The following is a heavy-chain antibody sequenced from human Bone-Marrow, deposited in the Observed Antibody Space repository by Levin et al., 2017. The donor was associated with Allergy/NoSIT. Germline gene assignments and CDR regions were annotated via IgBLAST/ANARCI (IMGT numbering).Heavy chain of an antibody. Sequence: GGSLRLSCKASGYTFTGYYMHWVRQAPGQGLEWMGWINPNSGGTNYAQKFQGRVTMTRDTSISTAYMELSRLRSDDTAVYYCARDHMTAAAVRAVAGAYTAHYGMDVWGQGTTVTVSS. CDR2: INPNSGGT. V-gene: IGHV1-2*02. CDR1: GYTFTGYY. J-gene: IGHJ6*02. CDR3: ARDHMTAAAVRAVAGAYTAHYGMDV. D-gene: IGHD6-19*01.